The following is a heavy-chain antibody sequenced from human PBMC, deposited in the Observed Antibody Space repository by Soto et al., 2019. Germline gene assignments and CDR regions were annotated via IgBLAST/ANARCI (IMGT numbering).Heavy chain of an antibody. CDR1: GGSISSYY. V-gene: IGHV4-59*01. Sequence: PSETLSLTCTVSGGSISSYYWSWIRQPPGKGLEWIGYIYYSGSTNYNPSLKSRVTISVDTSKNQFSLKLSSVTAADTAVYYCASFLRGAAAGPEWYYYYKDVWGKGTTVTVSS. J-gene: IGHJ6*03. CDR2: IYYSGST. CDR3: ASFLRGAAAGPEWYYYYKDV. D-gene: IGHD6-13*01.